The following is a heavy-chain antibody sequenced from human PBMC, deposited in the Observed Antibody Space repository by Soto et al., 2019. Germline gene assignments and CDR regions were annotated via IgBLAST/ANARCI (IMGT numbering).Heavy chain of an antibody. CDR1: GFTFNYYW. CDR3: ARGGDPDY. Sequence: EVPLVESGGGLVQPGGSLRLSCVASGFTFNYYWMHWVRQAPGKGLVWVSRIQSDGSSPDYVDSVKGRFTISRDNAKNTLYLQMNKLRAEDTAVYYCARGGDPDYWGQGTLVTVSS. D-gene: IGHD2-21*02. CDR2: IQSDGSSP. J-gene: IGHJ4*02. V-gene: IGHV3-74*01.